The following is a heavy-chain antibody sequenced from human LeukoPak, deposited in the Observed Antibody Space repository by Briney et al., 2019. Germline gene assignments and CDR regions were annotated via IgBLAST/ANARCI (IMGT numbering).Heavy chain of an antibody. V-gene: IGHV4-59*08. D-gene: IGHD4-17*01. Sequence: SETLSLTCTVSGGSISSYYWSWIRQPPGKGLEWIGYIYYSGSTNYNPSLKSRVTISVDTSKNQFSLKLTSATAADTAIYYCATGRSIRYFDYWGQGTLLSVSS. J-gene: IGHJ4*02. CDR1: GGSISSYY. CDR3: ATGRSIRYFDY. CDR2: IYYSGST.